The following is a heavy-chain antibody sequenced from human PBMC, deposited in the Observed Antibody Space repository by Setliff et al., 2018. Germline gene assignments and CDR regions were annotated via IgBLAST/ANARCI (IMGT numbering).Heavy chain of an antibody. Sequence: GGSLRLSCAASGFTFSSDAMTWVRQAPEKGLEWVSVTYVGGATNYADSVKGRFTISRDNSRNTLYLQMNSLRAEDTASYYRARDPNGDYVGAFDPWGQGILVTVSS. V-gene: IGHV3-23*03. J-gene: IGHJ5*02. CDR1: GFTFSSDA. CDR3: ARDPNGDYVGAFDP. D-gene: IGHD4-17*01. CDR2: TYVGGAT.